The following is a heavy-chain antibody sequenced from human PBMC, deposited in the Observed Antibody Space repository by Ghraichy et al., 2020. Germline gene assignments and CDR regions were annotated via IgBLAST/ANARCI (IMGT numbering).Heavy chain of an antibody. CDR2: IYYSGST. J-gene: IGHJ4*02. Sequence: SETLSLTCTVSGGSISSSSYYWGWIRQPPGKGLEWIGSIYYSGSTYYNPSLKSRVTISVDTSKNQFSLKLSSVTAADTAVYYCASIAAPGRVYFDYWGQGTLVTVSS. CDR1: GGSISSSSYY. CDR3: ASIAAPGRVYFDY. V-gene: IGHV4-39*01. D-gene: IGHD6-13*01.